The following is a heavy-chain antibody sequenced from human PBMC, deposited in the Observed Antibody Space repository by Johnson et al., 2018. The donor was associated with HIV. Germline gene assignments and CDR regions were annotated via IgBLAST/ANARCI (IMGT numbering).Heavy chain of an antibody. CDR3: AREGPYWAFDI. D-gene: IGHD2-15*01. CDR1: EFTFDDYG. J-gene: IGHJ3*02. V-gene: IGHV3-33*08. Sequence: QVQLVESGGGVVRPGGSLRLSCAASEFTFDDYGMSWVRQAPGKGLEWVAVIWYDGSNKYYADSVKGRFTISRDNSKNTLYLQMSSLRAEDTAVYYCAREGPYWAFDIWGQGTMVTVSS. CDR2: IWYDGSNK.